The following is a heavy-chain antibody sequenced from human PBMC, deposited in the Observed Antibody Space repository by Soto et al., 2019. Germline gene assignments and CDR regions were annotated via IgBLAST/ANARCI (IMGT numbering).Heavy chain of an antibody. V-gene: IGHV3-33*01. CDR3: ARDNQVERRPDNWFDP. Sequence: GGSLRLSCAASGFTFSSYGMHWVRQAPGKGLEWVAVIWYDGSNKYYADSVKGRFTISRDNSKNTLYLQMNSLRAEDTAVYYCARDNQVERRPDNWFDPWGQGTLVTVSS. CDR2: IWYDGSNK. J-gene: IGHJ5*02. D-gene: IGHD1-1*01. CDR1: GFTFSSYG.